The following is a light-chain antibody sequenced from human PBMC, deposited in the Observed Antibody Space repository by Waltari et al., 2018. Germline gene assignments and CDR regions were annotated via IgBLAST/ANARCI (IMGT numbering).Light chain of an antibody. CDR3: QTGGYSTWV. Sequence: QLPEYVPRYSMKVNSDGSHRKGDDIPDRFSCSSSGAERYLTISSLQSEDEGDYYCQTGGYSTWVLGGGTKLTVL. CDR2: VNSDGSH. V-gene: IGLV4-69*01. J-gene: IGLJ3*02.